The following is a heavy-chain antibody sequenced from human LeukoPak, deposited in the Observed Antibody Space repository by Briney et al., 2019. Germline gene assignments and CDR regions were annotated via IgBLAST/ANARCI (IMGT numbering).Heavy chain of an antibody. J-gene: IGHJ5*02. Sequence: GGSLRLSCAASGFSFSSYAMSWVRQAPGKGLEWVSVIYSGGSTYYADSVKGRFTISRDNSKNTLYLQMNSLRAEDTAVYYCAPPNPVPWGQGTLVTVSS. CDR1: GFSFSSYA. CDR3: APPNPVP. V-gene: IGHV3-66*01. CDR2: IYSGGST.